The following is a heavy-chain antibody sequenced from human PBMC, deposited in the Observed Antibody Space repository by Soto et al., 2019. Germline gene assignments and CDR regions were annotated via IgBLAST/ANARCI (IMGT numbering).Heavy chain of an antibody. CDR3: ARELKKYSSTIDY. V-gene: IGHV3-7*01. CDR2: IKQDGSEK. D-gene: IGHD6-13*01. CDR1: GFTFSSYW. Sequence: EVQLVESGGGLVQPGGSLRLSCAASGFTFSSYWMSWVRQAPGKGLEWVANIKQDGSEKYYVDSVKGRFTISRDNAKNSLYLQMNSLRAEDTAVYYCARELKKYSSTIDYWGQGTLVTVSS. J-gene: IGHJ4*02.